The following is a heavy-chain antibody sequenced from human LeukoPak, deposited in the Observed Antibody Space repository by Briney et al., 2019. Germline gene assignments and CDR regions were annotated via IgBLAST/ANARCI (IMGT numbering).Heavy chain of an antibody. Sequence: PGGSLRLSCAASGFTVSSNYMSWVRQAPGKGLEWVSVIYSGGTTFHADSVKGRFSISRDKSKNTLYLQMNSLRAEDTAVYYCARDILTGSQSRFQHWGQGTLVTVSS. V-gene: IGHV3-66*01. J-gene: IGHJ1*01. CDR2: IYSGGTT. CDR3: ARDILTGSQSRFQH. D-gene: IGHD3-9*01. CDR1: GFTVSSNY.